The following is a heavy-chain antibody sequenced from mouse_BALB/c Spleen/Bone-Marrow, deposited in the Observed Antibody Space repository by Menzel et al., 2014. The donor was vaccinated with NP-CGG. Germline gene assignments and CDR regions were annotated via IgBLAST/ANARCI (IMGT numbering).Heavy chain of an antibody. CDR2: INPSNGRT. CDR1: GYTFTSYW. J-gene: IGHJ1*01. V-gene: IGHV1S81*02. CDR3: ARWGFPYSSFDV. Sequence: VKLQESGAELVKPGASVKLSCKASGYTFTSYWMHWVKQRPGQGLEWIGEINPSNGRTNYNEKFKSKATLPVDKSSSTAFIQLSSLTSEDSAVYYCARWGFPYSSFDVWAAGPPVPVSS.